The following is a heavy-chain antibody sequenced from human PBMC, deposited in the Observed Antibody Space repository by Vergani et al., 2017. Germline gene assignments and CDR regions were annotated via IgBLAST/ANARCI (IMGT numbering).Heavy chain of an antibody. J-gene: IGHJ6*02. CDR2: ISGSGGST. CDR1: GFTFSSYA. Sequence: EVQLLESGGGLVQPGGSLRLSCAASGFTFSSYAMSWVRQAPGKGLEWVSAISGSGGSTYYADSVKGRFTISRDNAKNSLYLQMNSLRAEDTAVYYCARDMGRYCSSTSCFTLYGMDVWGQGTTVTVSS. V-gene: IGHV3-23*01. CDR3: ARDMGRYCSSTSCFTLYGMDV. D-gene: IGHD2-2*02.